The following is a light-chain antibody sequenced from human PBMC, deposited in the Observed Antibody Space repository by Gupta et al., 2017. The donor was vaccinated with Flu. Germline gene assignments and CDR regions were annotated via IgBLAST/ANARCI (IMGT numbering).Light chain of an antibody. CDR3: QQDDKYYE. Sequence: SPSILSASIGDRVTITCRASQTINKHLAWYQQKAGKAPKLLIYTASTLESGVPSRFSGSGSGTEFTLTISSLQPDDFATYYCQQDDKYYEFGQGTRLEIK. V-gene: IGKV1-5*03. CDR1: QTINKH. J-gene: IGKJ5*01. CDR2: TAS.